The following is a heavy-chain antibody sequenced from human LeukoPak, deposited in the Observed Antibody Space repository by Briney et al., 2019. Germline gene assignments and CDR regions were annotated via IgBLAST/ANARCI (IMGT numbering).Heavy chain of an antibody. CDR1: GGSISSSSYY. Sequence: SETLSLTCTVSGGSISSSSYYWGWIRQPPGKGPEWIGSIYYSGSTYYNPSLKSRVTISVDTSKNQFSLKLSSVTAADTAVYYCARLGGYYDSSGNFDYWGQGTLVTVSS. CDR3: ARLGGYYDSSGNFDY. D-gene: IGHD3-22*01. CDR2: IYYSGST. J-gene: IGHJ4*02. V-gene: IGHV4-39*01.